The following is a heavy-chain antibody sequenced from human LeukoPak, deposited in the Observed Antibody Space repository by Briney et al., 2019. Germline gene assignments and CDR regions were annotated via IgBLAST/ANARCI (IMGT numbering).Heavy chain of an antibody. CDR3: ARQRGYCSGGSCYGMFDY. J-gene: IGHJ4*02. V-gene: IGHV4-39*01. CDR2: GII. D-gene: IGHD2-15*01. Sequence: GIIYYNPSLKSRFTISVERYKNKYYMKLTSVTAADTAVYYCARQRGYCSGGSCYGMFDYWGQGTLVTVSS.